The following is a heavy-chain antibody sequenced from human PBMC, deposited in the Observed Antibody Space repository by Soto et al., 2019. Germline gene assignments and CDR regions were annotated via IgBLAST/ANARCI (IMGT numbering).Heavy chain of an antibody. Sequence: GGSLRLSCAASGFIFSSYDMAWVRQAPGKGLEWVSTVSSSADATQYADSVKGRFTISRDNSKNTLYLEMNNLGDEDTATYYCAKSYFFSWYDSWGQGTLVTVSS. CDR1: GFIFSSYD. J-gene: IGHJ5*01. V-gene: IGHV3-23*01. CDR2: VSSSADAT. D-gene: IGHD3-10*01. CDR3: AKSYFFSWYDS.